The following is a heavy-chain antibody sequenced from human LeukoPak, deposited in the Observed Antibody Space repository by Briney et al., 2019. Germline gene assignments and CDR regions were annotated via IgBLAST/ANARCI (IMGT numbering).Heavy chain of an antibody. CDR1: GGSISSYY. Sequence: SETLSLTCTVSGGSISSYYWSWIWQPPGKGLEWIGYIYYSGSTNYNPSLKSRVTISVDTSKNQFSLKLSSVTAADTAVYYCARQLVRYDILTGYSLDAFDIWGQGTMVTVSS. CDR3: ARQLVRYDILTGYSLDAFDI. D-gene: IGHD3-9*01. J-gene: IGHJ3*02. CDR2: IYYSGST. V-gene: IGHV4-59*08.